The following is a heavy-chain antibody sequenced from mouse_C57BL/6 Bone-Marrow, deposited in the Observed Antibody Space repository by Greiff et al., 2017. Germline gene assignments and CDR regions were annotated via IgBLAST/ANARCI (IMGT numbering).Heavy chain of an antibody. V-gene: IGHV1-82*01. CDR1: GYAFSSSW. Sequence: QVQLQQSGPELVKPGASVKISCKASGYAFSSSWMNWVKQRPGKGLEWIGRIYPGDGDTNYNGKFKGKATLTADNSSSTAYMQLSSLTSEDSAVYFCARRGDYDRGYYFDYWGQGTTLTVSS. J-gene: IGHJ2*01. CDR2: IYPGDGDT. D-gene: IGHD2-4*01. CDR3: ARRGDYDRGYYFDY.